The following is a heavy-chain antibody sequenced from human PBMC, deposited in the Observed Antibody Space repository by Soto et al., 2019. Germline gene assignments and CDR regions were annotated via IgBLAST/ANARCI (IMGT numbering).Heavy chain of an antibody. CDR3: ASGDSSGWYFDY. D-gene: IGHD6-19*01. Sequence: ASVKVSCKASGYTFTSYAMHWVRQAPGQRLEWMGWINAGNGNTKYSQKFQGRVTITRDTSASTAYMELSSLRSEDTAVYYCASGDSSGWYFDYWGQGTPVTVSS. CDR2: INAGNGNT. CDR1: GYTFTSYA. V-gene: IGHV1-3*01. J-gene: IGHJ4*02.